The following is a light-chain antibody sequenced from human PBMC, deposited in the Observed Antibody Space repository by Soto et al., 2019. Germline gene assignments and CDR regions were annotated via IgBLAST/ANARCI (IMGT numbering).Light chain of an antibody. CDR1: QSISSC. CDR2: TAS. Sequence: DIQMTQSPSTLSASVGDRVTITCRASQSISSCLAWHQQKPGKAPKLLIYTASSLESGVPSRFSGSGSGTEFTLTISSLQPEDFATYYCQKYNSYPWTFGQGTKVEIK. J-gene: IGKJ1*01. CDR3: QKYNSYPWT. V-gene: IGKV1-5*03.